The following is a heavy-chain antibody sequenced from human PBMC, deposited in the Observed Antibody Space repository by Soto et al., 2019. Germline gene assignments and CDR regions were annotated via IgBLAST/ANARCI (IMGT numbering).Heavy chain of an antibody. CDR1: GFTFSTYS. CDR3: LIAVAGSFAPDY. CDR2: ISSSSTYI. J-gene: IGHJ4*02. V-gene: IGHV3-21*01. D-gene: IGHD6-19*01. Sequence: LRLSCAASGFTFSTYSMNWVRQAPGKGLEWVSYISSSSTYIYYADSVKGRFTISRDNAKNSLYLQMNSLRAEDTAVYYCLIAVAGSFAPDYWGQGTLVTVSS.